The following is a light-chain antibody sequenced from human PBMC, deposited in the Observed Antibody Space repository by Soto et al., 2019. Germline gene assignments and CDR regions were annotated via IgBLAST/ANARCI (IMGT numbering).Light chain of an antibody. Sequence: QSALTQPASVSGSPGQSITISCTGTSSDIGGYNYVSWYQQHPGNPPKLMIYEVSNRPSGVSNRFSGSKSGNTASLTISGPQAEYEADYYCSSHTTSNTQVFGGGTKLTVL. CDR2: EVS. CDR3: SSHTTSNTQV. V-gene: IGLV2-14*01. CDR1: SSDIGGYNY. J-gene: IGLJ3*02.